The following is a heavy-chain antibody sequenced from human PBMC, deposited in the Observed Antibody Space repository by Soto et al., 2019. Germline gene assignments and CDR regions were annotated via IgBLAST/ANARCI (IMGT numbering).Heavy chain of an antibody. V-gene: IGHV3-13*01. CDR2: IGTAGDT. CDR3: VKEVETVRLVAFAL. Sequence: GGSLRLSCAASGFTFSSYDMHWVRQATGKGLEWVSAIGTAGDTYYPGSVKGRFTISRENAKNSLYLQMNSLRAGDTAVYYCVKEVETVRLVAFALWGQGTQVTVSS. D-gene: IGHD5-18*01. J-gene: IGHJ4*02. CDR1: GFTFSSYD.